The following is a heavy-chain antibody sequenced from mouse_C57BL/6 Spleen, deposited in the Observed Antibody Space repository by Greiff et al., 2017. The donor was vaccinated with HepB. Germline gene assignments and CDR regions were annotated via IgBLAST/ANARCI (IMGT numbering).Heavy chain of an antibody. CDR1: GYAFSSSW. J-gene: IGHJ2*01. Sequence: QVQLQQSGPELVKPGASVKISCKASGYAFSSSWMNWVKQRPGKGLEWIGRIYPGDGDTNYNGKFKGKATLTADKSSSTAYMQLSSLTSEDSAVYFCAYFITTVVAHFDYWGQGTTLTVSS. CDR3: AYFITTVVAHFDY. CDR2: IYPGDGDT. V-gene: IGHV1-82*01. D-gene: IGHD1-1*01.